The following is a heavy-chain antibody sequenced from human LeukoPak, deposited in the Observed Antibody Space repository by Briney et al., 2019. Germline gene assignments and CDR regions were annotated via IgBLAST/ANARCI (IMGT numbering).Heavy chain of an antibody. CDR2: MNPNSGNT. CDR1: GYTFTGYY. Sequence: ASVKVSCKASGYTFTGYYMHWVRQAPGQGLEWMGWMNPNSGNTGYAQKFQGRVTITRNTSISTAYMELSSLRSEDTAVYYCARAVDSSSWYWEYYYYYYMDVWGKGTTVTVSS. J-gene: IGHJ6*03. CDR3: ARAVDSSSWYWEYYYYYYMDV. V-gene: IGHV1-8*03. D-gene: IGHD6-13*01.